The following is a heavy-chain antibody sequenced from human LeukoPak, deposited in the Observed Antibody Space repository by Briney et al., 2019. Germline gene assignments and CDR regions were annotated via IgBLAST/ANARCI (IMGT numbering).Heavy chain of an antibody. Sequence: PSETLSLTCTVTSGSFSGHYWSWIRQPAGKEMQWIGRIYTSGATNYNPSLKSRVIMSIDTSKKEFTLKLTSVTAADTAVYYCAREKVFSSEDSRGFARPIGVWGQGTLVTVSS. CDR2: IYTSGAT. CDR1: SGSFSGHY. J-gene: IGHJ4*02. D-gene: IGHD3-22*01. V-gene: IGHV4-4*07. CDR3: AREKVFSSEDSRGFARPIGV.